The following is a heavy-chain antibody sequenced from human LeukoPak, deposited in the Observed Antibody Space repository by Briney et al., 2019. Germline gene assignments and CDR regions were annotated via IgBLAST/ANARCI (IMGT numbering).Heavy chain of an antibody. Sequence: SETLSLTCTVSGGSVSSGSHYWSWIRQPPGKGLEWIGYVYYSGLTNYSPSLKSRVTISLDTPKNQFSLNLSSVTAADTAIYYCARYLSGNAFDIWGQGTMVTVSS. CDR1: GGSVSSGSHY. CDR3: ARYLSGNAFDI. CDR2: VYYSGLT. D-gene: IGHD6-25*01. V-gene: IGHV4-61*01. J-gene: IGHJ3*02.